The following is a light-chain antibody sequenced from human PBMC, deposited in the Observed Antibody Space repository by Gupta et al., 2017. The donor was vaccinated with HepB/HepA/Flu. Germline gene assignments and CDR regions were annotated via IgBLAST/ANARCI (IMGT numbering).Light chain of an antibody. V-gene: IGLV10-54*04. Sequence: QAGLTQPPSVSAGLGQTATLTCNGNSNNVGNQGAAWLQQHQGHPPKLLSYKNNNRPSGISERFSASRSGNTASRTITGLQPEDEADDYCSAWDNSLTARVFGGGTKLTVL. J-gene: IGLJ3*02. CDR3: SAWDNSLTARV. CDR1: SNNVGNQG. CDR2: KNN.